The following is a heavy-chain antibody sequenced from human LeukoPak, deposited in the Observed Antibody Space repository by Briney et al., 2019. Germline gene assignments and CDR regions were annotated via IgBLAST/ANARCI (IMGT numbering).Heavy chain of an antibody. D-gene: IGHD3-10*01. V-gene: IGHV1-2*02. CDR2: INPNSGGT. J-gene: IGHJ4*02. Sequence: GASVKVSCKASGYTFTGYYMHWVRQAPGQGLEWMGWINPNSGGTNYAQKFQGRVTMTRDTSISTAYMELSRLRSDDTAVYYCARDLSPYGSGSYYSNWGQGTLVTVSS. CDR3: ARDLSPYGSGSYYSN. CDR1: GYTFTGYY.